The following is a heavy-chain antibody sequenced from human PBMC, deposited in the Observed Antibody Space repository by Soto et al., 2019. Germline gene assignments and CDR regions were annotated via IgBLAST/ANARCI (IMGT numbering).Heavy chain of an antibody. CDR1: GFTFSNYA. Sequence: PGGSLRLSCAASGFTFSNYAMTWVRQGPGKGLERVSGISGSGGRSYYADSVKGRFTISRDNSKSTLYLQMNSLRAEDTAVYYCAKGLAQDDYIWGSYRPISYFDYWGQGTLVTVSS. D-gene: IGHD3-16*02. CDR2: ISGSGGRS. J-gene: IGHJ4*02. CDR3: AKGLAQDDYIWGSYRPISYFDY. V-gene: IGHV3-23*01.